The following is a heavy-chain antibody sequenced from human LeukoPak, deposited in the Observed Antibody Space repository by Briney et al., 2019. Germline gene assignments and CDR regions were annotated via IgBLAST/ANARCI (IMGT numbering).Heavy chain of an antibody. CDR1: GDSIGTYY. Sequence: SETLSLTCAVSGDSIGTYYWSWIRQSPGKGLEWIGYIYYSGSSNYNPSLKSRVTLLVDTPKNQFSLRVTSVTAADTAVYYCARGSREIPGAFDSWGQGTLVSVSS. J-gene: IGHJ5*01. CDR3: ARGSREIPGAFDS. V-gene: IGHV4-59*01. D-gene: IGHD2-2*01. CDR2: IYYSGSS.